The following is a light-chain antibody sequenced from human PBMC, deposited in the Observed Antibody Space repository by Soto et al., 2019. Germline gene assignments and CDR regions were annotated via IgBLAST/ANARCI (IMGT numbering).Light chain of an antibody. CDR3: QQYNNWPLT. J-gene: IGKJ4*01. Sequence: EIVMTQSPATLSVSPGERVTLSCRASQSVSSNLAWYQQKPGQAPRLLIYGASIRATGIPATFSGSGSGTEFTLTISSLQSEDFAVYYCQQYNNWPLTFGGGTKVEIK. V-gene: IGKV3D-15*01. CDR1: QSVSSN. CDR2: GAS.